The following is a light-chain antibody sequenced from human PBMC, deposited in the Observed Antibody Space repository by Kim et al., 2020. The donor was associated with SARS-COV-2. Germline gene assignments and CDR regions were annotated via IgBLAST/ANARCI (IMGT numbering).Light chain of an antibody. V-gene: IGKV3-15*01. CDR3: QQYNNWPLT. J-gene: IGKJ4*01. CDR1: QSVSSN. CDR2: GAS. Sequence: SPGERATLTCRASQSVSSNLAWYQQKPGQAPRLLIYGASTRATGIPARFSGSGSGTEFTLTISSLQSEDFAVYYCQQYNNWPLTFGGGTKVDIK.